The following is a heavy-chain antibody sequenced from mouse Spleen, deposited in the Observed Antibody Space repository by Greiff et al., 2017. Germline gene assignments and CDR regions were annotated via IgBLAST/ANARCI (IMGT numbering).Heavy chain of an antibody. CDR3: ARGGTGPLDY. CDR1: GYAFTNYL. V-gene: IGHV1-54*01. Sequence: VQLQQSGAELVRPGTSVKVSCKASGYAFTNYLIEWVKQRPGQGLEWIGVINPGSGGTNYNEKFKGKATLTADKSSSTAYMQLSSLTSEDSAVYFCARGGTGPLDYWGQGTTLTVSS. CDR2: INPGSGGT. J-gene: IGHJ2*01. D-gene: IGHD4-1*01.